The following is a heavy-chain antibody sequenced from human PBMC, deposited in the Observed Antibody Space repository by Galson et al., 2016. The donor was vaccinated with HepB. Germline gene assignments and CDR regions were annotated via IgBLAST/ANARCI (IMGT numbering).Heavy chain of an antibody. CDR1: GYTFSNYA. Sequence: SVKVSCKASGYTFSNYAIHWLRQAPGQGLEWLGWTNPAIGDATYSEDFQDRVSFTRDTSATTIFMELSSLRSEDTAIYYCARDRLIVGAARNSFDPWGQGTLVSVSS. J-gene: IGHJ5*02. V-gene: IGHV1-3*02. D-gene: IGHD1-26*01. CDR3: ARDRLIVGAARNSFDP. CDR2: TNPAIGDA.